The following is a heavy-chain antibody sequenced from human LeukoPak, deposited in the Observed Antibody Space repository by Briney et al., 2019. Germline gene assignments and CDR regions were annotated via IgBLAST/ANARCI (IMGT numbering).Heavy chain of an antibody. CDR2: ISGSGGST. CDR3: ARDPGKHYYGSGSYLLDP. D-gene: IGHD3-10*01. Sequence: GGSLRLSCAASGFTFSSYAMTWVRQAPGKGLEWVSTISGSGGSTNYADSVKGRFTISRDNSKNTLYLQMNSLRAEDTAVYYCARDPGKHYYGSGSYLLDPWGQGTLVTVSS. J-gene: IGHJ5*02. CDR1: GFTFSSYA. V-gene: IGHV3-23*01.